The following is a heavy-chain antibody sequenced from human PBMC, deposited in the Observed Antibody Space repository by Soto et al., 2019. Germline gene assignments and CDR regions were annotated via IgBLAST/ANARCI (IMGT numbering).Heavy chain of an antibody. CDR3: ARETRYCTPSSCHFVY. Sequence: GSLRLSCAASGFTFISYAIIFFRHSPFKGLEWVSAISGSGGSTYYADSVKGRFTISRDNSNSILYLEVNSLRPEDTAVYFCARETRYCTPSSCHFVYWGQGTLVTVSS. D-gene: IGHD2-8*01. CDR2: ISGSGGST. CDR1: GFTFISYA. V-gene: IGHV3-23*01. J-gene: IGHJ4*01.